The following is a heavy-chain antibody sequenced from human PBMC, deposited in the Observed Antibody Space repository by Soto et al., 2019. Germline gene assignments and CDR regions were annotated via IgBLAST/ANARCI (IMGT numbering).Heavy chain of an antibody. CDR1: GYSFTSYW. CDR3: AITPGYCSSTSCYYYYGMDV. D-gene: IGHD2-2*01. Sequence: GESLKISFKGSGYSFTSYWISWVRQMPGKGLEWMGRIDPSDSYTNYSPSFQGHVTISADKSISTAYLQWSSLKASDTAMYYCAITPGYCSSTSCYYYYGMDVWGQGTTVTVSS. J-gene: IGHJ6*02. V-gene: IGHV5-10-1*01. CDR2: IDPSDSYT.